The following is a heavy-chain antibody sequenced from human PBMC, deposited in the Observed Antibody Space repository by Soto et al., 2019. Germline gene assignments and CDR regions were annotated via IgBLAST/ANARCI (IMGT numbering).Heavy chain of an antibody. V-gene: IGHV3-30*18. CDR2: ISFEGINK. CDR3: AKGFGDNDDSSHHFDY. D-gene: IGHD3-22*01. J-gene: IGHJ4*02. CDR1: GFSFSAYA. Sequence: QVQLVESGGGVVPPGKSLRLSCAASGFSFSAYAMHWVRQAPGKGLEWVAVISFEGINKYYVDAVKGRFTISRDNSKNTLYLPMNSLRAEDTAVYYCAKGFGDNDDSSHHFDYWGQGALVTVSS.